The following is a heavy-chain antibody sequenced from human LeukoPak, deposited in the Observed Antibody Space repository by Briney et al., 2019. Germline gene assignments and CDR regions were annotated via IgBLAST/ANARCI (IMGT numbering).Heavy chain of an antibody. D-gene: IGHD2-21*02. J-gene: IGHJ4*02. CDR2: IYSGGST. V-gene: IGHV3-53*01. CDR3: AREQVTNYFDY. CDR1: GFTVSSNY. Sequence: GGSLRLSCAASGFTVSSNYMSWVRQAPGKGLEWVSVIYSGGSTYYADSVKGRFTISRDNSKNTLYLQMNSLRAEGTAVYYCAREQVTNYFDYWGQGTLVTVSS.